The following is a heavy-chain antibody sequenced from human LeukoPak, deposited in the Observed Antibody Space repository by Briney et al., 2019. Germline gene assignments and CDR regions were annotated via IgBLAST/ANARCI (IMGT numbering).Heavy chain of an antibody. D-gene: IGHD3-22*01. J-gene: IGHJ4*02. CDR2: IRLDGNDK. Sequence: PGGSLRLSCAASGFTFSSHGMYWVRQAPGKGLEWVAFIRLDGNDKYYTDSVKGRFTISRDNSKNMLYLQMNSLGAEDTAVYYCAKVTSGYQSDYWGQGTLVTASS. CDR3: AKVTSGYQSDY. CDR1: GFTFSSHG. V-gene: IGHV3-30*02.